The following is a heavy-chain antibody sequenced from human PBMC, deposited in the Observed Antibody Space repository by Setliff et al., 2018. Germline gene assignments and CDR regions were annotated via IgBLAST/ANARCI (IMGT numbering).Heavy chain of an antibody. CDR3: ARSSSGSPHYYYAMDV. J-gene: IGHJ6*02. CDR1: GGSISSSSYY. Sequence: PSETLSLTCTVSGGSISSSSYYRGWIRQPPGKGLEWIGSIYYRGSTYHNPSLKSRVTVSVDTSKNQFSLTLSSVTAADTAVYYCARSSSGSPHYYYAMDVWGQGTTVTVS. D-gene: IGHD3-10*01. CDR2: IYYRGST. V-gene: IGHV4-39*07.